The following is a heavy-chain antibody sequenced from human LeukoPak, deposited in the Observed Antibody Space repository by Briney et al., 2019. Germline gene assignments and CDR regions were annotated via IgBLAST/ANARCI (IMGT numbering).Heavy chain of an antibody. V-gene: IGHV3-23*01. CDR1: GFTFSSYG. CDR2: ISGSGGRT. CDR3: AKDLSSPYYYYGMDV. D-gene: IGHD6-6*01. Sequence: GGSLRLSCAASGFTFSSYGMHWVRQAPGKGLEWVSAISGSGGRTYYADFVKGRFTISRDNSKNTLYLQMNSLRADDTAVYYCAKDLSSPYYYYGMDVWGQGTTVTVSS. J-gene: IGHJ6*02.